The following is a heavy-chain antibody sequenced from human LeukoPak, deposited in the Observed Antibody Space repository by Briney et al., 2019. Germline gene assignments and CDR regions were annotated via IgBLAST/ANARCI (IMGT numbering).Heavy chain of an antibody. CDR3: AREGAIRFLEWLNWFDP. J-gene: IGHJ5*02. Sequence: GASVKVSCKASGYTFTGYYMHWVRQAPGQGLEWMGWINPNSGGTNYAQKFQGRVTMTRDTSISTAYMELSRLRSDDTAVYYCAREGAIRFLEWLNWFDPWGQGTLVTVSS. D-gene: IGHD3-3*01. CDR1: GYTFTGYY. V-gene: IGHV1-2*02. CDR2: INPNSGGT.